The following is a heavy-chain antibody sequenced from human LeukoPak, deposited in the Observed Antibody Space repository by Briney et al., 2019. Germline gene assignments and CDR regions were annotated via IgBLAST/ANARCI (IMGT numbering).Heavy chain of an antibody. V-gene: IGHV3-21*01. CDR1: GFTFSSYS. J-gene: IGHJ4*02. CDR2: ISSSSSYI. Sequence: GGSLRLSCAASGFTFSSYSMNWVRQAPGKGLEWVSSISSSSSYIYYADSVRGRFTISRDNAKNSLYLQMNSLRAEDTAVYYCARESYYSNYYFDYWGQGTLVTVSS. CDR3: ARESYYSNYYFDY. D-gene: IGHD4-11*01.